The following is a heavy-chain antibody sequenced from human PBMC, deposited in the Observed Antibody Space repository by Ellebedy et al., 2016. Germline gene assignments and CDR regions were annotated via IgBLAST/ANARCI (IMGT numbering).Heavy chain of an antibody. CDR3: ARAPQDVWGTAPDAFDI. CDR2: IYYSGST. Sequence: SETLSLXXAVYGGSFSGYYWSWIRQPPGKGLEWIGYIYYSGSTYYNPSLKSRVTISVDTSKNQFSLKLSSVTAADTAVYYCARAPQDVWGTAPDAFDIWGQGTMVTVSS. J-gene: IGHJ3*02. V-gene: IGHV4-30-4*08. D-gene: IGHD3-16*01. CDR1: GGSFSGYY.